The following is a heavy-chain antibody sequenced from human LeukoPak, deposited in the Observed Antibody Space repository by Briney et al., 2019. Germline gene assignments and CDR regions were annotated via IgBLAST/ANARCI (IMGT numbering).Heavy chain of an antibody. CDR3: AREVRSSGYSLDY. V-gene: IGHV4-4*07. J-gene: IGHJ4*02. Sequence: SETLSLTCTLSGDSISSYYWSWIRQPAGKGLEWIGRIYSSGSTNYNPSLTSRVSMSVDTSKNHLSQKLRSGTAADTAVYYCAREVRSSGYSLDYWGQGTLVTVSS. CDR1: GDSISSYY. CDR2: IYSSGST. D-gene: IGHD3-22*01.